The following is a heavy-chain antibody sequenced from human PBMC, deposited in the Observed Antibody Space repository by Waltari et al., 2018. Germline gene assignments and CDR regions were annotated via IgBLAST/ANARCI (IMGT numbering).Heavy chain of an antibody. CDR1: AFTFDDFD. Sequence: QLSESGGGLVQLGGSLRLPCAASAFTFDDFDIPWVRQAPGKGLEWDSNINSYGRDTQYAGFVRGRVTMSRDNSRGTVSLQMSGLRAADTAVYYCVKVMGDLGTKYGLDVWGRGTTVTVSS. CDR2: INSYGRDT. J-gene: IGHJ6*01. D-gene: IGHD1-1*01. CDR3: VKVMGDLGTKYGLDV. V-gene: IGHV3-23*05.